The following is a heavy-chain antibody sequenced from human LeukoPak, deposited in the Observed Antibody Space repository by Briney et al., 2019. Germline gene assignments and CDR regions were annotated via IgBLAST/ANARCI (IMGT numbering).Heavy chain of an antibody. CDR2: ISGSGGIT. D-gene: IGHD3-10*01. V-gene: IGHV3-23*01. Sequence: GGALRLSCAASGFTFSSYAMSWVRQAPGKGVEWGSAISGSGGITYYADSVKGRFTISRDNSKNTLYLQMNSLRAEDTAVYYCAKSMVRENWFDPWGQGTLVTVSS. CDR3: AKSMVRENWFDP. J-gene: IGHJ5*02. CDR1: GFTFSSYA.